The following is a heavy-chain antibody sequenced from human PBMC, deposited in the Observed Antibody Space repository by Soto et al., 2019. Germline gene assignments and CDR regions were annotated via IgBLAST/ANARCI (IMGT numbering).Heavy chain of an antibody. J-gene: IGHJ3*02. D-gene: IGHD2-8*02. Sequence: ASVKVSCKASGYTFTGYYMHWVRQAPGQGLEWMGWINPNSGGTNYAQKFQGWVTMTRDTSISTAYMELSRLRSDDTAVYYCARVKGGTAPHDAFDIWGQGTMVTVSS. V-gene: IGHV1-2*04. CDR3: ARVKGGTAPHDAFDI. CDR1: GYTFTGYY. CDR2: INPNSGGT.